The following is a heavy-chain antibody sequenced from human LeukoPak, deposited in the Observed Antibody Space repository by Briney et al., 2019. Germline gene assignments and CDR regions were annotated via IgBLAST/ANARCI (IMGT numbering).Heavy chain of an antibody. CDR1: GYTFTIYG. V-gene: IGHV1-18*01. J-gene: IGHJ6*02. D-gene: IGHD1-14*01. CDR3: ARDTRITPEGMDV. Sequence: ASVKVSCKASGYTFTIYGISWVRQAHGQGLEWMGWISAYNSDTNYAQNLQPRVTMTTDSYTSTAYLELRSLTSDDTAVYYCARDTRITPEGMDVWGQGTTATVSS. CDR2: ISAYNSDT.